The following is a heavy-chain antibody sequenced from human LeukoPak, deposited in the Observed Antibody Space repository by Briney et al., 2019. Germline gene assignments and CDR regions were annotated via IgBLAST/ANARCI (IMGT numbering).Heavy chain of an antibody. CDR3: ARDGVDIAISYGMDV. J-gene: IGHJ6*02. Sequence: SVKVSCKASGGTFSSYAISWVRQAPGQGLEWMGGIIPIFGTANYAQKFQVRVTITADESTSTAYMELSSLRSEDTAVYYCARDGVDIAISYGMDVWGQGTTVTVSS. V-gene: IGHV1-69*13. D-gene: IGHD5-18*01. CDR1: GGTFSSYA. CDR2: IIPIFGTA.